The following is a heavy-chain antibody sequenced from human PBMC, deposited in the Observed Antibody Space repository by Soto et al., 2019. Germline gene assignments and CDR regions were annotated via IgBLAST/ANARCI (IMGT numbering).Heavy chain of an antibody. V-gene: IGHV3-9*01. CDR2: ISWNSGSI. Sequence: GGSLRLSCGAPGVTFKDYGMHWVRQAPGKGLEWVSGISWNSGSIGYADSVKGRFTISRDNAKNSLYLQMNSLRAEDTALYYCAKDNSAVVVVPGAFDIWGQGTMVTVSS. CDR1: GVTFKDYG. D-gene: IGHD2-15*01. CDR3: AKDNSAVVVVPGAFDI. J-gene: IGHJ3*02.